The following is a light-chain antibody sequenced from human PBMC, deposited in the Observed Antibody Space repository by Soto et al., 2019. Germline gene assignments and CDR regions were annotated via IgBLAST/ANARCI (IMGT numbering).Light chain of an antibody. J-gene: IGKJ5*01. CDR1: QDIRSY. V-gene: IGKV1-9*01. CDR2: AAS. CDR3: QQLNSFPIT. Sequence: DIQLTQSPSFLSASVGDRVSITCRASQDIRSYLAWYQQKPGKAPKLVIYAASSLERGVPPRFSGSGSGTEFTLTISSLQPEDFATYYCQQLNSFPITFGQGTRLEIK.